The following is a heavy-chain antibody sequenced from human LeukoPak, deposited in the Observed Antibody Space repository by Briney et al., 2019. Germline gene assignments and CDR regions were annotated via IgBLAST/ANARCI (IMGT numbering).Heavy chain of an antibody. CDR1: GXSLSNHY. V-gene: IGHV4-59*11. D-gene: IGHD3-16*01. Sequence: PSETLSLTCTVSGXSLSNHYWSWIRQPPGKGLEWIGHIYDSGSTTYNPSLKSRVTMSVDTSKNQFSLNLSSVTAADTAVYYCARGRIGGPKAPFDYWGQGTLATVSS. CDR2: IYDSGST. CDR3: ARGRIGGPKAPFDY. J-gene: IGHJ4*02.